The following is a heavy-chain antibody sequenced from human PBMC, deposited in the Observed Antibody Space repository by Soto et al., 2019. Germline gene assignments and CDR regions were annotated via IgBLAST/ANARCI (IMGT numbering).Heavy chain of an antibody. Sequence: PSGTLSLTCAVSGGSISSSNWWSWVRQPPGKGLEWIGEIYHSGSTNYNPSLKSRVTISVDKSKIQFSLKLRSVTAADTAVYYCARAYCSGGSCYGMDVWGQGTTVTVSS. V-gene: IGHV4-4*02. CDR3: ARAYCSGGSCYGMDV. J-gene: IGHJ6*02. CDR1: GGSISSSNW. D-gene: IGHD2-15*01. CDR2: IYHSGST.